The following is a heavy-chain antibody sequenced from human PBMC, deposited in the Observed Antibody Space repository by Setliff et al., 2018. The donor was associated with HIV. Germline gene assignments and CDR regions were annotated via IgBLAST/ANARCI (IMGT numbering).Heavy chain of an antibody. CDR3: AKLLPAADMAREIDS. Sequence: LSLTCTVSGDSISRRIYYWGWIRQPPGKGLEWIGNFYYSGSSHYNPSPKSRVTISVDTSKNQFSLKLISVSAADTAVYYCAKLLPAADMAREIDSWGQGTLVTVSS. CDR2: FYYSGSS. V-gene: IGHV4-39*01. D-gene: IGHD2-2*01. CDR1: GDSISRRIYY. J-gene: IGHJ4*02.